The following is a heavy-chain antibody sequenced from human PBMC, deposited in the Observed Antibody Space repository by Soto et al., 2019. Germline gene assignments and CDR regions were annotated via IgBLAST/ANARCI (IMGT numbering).Heavy chain of an antibody. CDR2: IYHTGNA. D-gene: IGHD3-22*01. CDR1: GDSISNSRFY. CDR3: ARDYFDSSDYTTNWFDP. Sequence: SETLSLTYGVSGDSISNSRFYWAWIRQPPGEGLEWIGSIYHTGNAYYNPSLKSRVTISVDTSKNQFSLKVTSVTAADTALYYCARDYFDSSDYTTNWFDPWGQGTLVTVS. J-gene: IGHJ5*02. V-gene: IGHV4-39*01.